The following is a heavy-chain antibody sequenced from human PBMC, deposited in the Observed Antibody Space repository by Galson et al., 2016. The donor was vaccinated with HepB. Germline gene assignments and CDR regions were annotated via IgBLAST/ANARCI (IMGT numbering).Heavy chain of an antibody. D-gene: IGHD5-24*01. Sequence: SLRLSCAASGFTFSDYYMSWIRQASGKGLEWIGRIKKKADRYATTYVASVKGRFTISRDDSENTAYLQMNSLKTEDTAVYYCAGRRDGSGDGFDIWGQGTMVTVTS. V-gene: IGHV3-73*01. CDR2: IKKKADRYAT. CDR3: AGRRDGSGDGFDI. CDR1: GFTFSDYY. J-gene: IGHJ3*02.